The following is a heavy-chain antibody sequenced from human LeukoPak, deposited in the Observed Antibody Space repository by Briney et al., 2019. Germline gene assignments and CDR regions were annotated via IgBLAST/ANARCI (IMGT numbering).Heavy chain of an antibody. CDR3: ARERLYSGYDSDAFDI. V-gene: IGHV4-30-4*01. J-gene: IGHJ3*02. CDR1: GGSINSGDYY. D-gene: IGHD5-12*01. CDR2: IYYSGGT. Sequence: PSETLSLTCTVSGGSINSGDYYWSWIRQPPGKGLEWIGYIYYSGGTYYNPSLKSRVTISVDTSKNQLSLRLSSVTAADTAVYYCARERLYSGYDSDAFDIWGQGTMVTVSS.